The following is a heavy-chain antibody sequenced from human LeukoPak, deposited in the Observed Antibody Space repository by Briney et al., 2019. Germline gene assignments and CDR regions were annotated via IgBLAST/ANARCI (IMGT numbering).Heavy chain of an antibody. CDR3: AKGPLIGWYYFDS. V-gene: IGHV3-23*01. CDR1: GFTFSSYA. D-gene: IGHD2-15*01. Sequence: GGSLRPSCAASGFTFSSYAMGWVRQAPGKGLEWVSAISATGGSTFYADSVKGRFTISRDNSKNTLYLQMNSVRAEDTAVYYCAKGPLIGWYYFDSGGQGTLVTVSA. J-gene: IGHJ4*02. CDR2: ISATGGST.